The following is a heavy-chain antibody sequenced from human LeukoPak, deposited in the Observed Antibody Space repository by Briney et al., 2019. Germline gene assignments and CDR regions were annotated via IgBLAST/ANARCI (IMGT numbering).Heavy chain of an antibody. J-gene: IGHJ4*02. CDR3: ARGRGYYYDSSGYYPY. V-gene: IGHV4-34*01. CDR2: VNHSGST. CDR1: GGSFSGYY. D-gene: IGHD3-22*01. Sequence: SETLSLTCAVYGGSFSGYYWSWIRQPPGKGLDWIGEVNHSGSTNYNPSLKSRVTISVDTSKNQFSLKLSSVTAADTAVYYCARGRGYYYDSSGYYPYWGQGTLVTVSS.